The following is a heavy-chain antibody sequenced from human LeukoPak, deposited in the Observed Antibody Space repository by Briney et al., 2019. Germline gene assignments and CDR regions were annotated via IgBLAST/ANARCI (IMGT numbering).Heavy chain of an antibody. CDR3: ARYNWNYEYYYYYYMDV. J-gene: IGHJ6*03. V-gene: IGHV1-2*02. D-gene: IGHD1-7*01. CDR1: GYTFTGYY. Sequence: ASVKVSCKASGYTFTGYYMHWVRQAPGQGLEWMGWINPNSGGTNYAQKFQGRVTMTRDTSISTAYMELSRLRSDDTAVYYCARYNWNYEYYYYYYMDVWGKGTTVTVSS. CDR2: INPNSGGT.